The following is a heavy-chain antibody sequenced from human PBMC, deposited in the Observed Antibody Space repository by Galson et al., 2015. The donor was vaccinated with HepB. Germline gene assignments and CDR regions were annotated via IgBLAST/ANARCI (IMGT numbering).Heavy chain of an antibody. CDR1: GGSISSGGYY. D-gene: IGHD2-2*01. CDR2: IYYSGST. V-gene: IGHV4-31*03. CDR3: ARGVACSSTSCYGPSNWFDP. J-gene: IGHJ5*02. Sequence: TLSLTCTVSGGSISSGGYYWSWIRQHPGKGLEWIGYIYYSGSTYYNPSLKSRVTISVDTSKNQFSLKLSSVTAADTAVYYCARGVACSSTSCYGPSNWFDPWGQGTLVTVSS.